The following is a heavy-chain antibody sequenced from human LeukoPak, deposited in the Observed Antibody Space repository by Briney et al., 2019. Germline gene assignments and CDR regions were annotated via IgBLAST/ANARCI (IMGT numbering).Heavy chain of an antibody. CDR3: ARLPATQVY. Sequence: PSETLSPTCTVSGGSISSYYWSWIRQPPGKGLEWIGYIYYSGSTNYNPSLKSRVTISVDTSKNQFSLKLSSVTAADTAVYYCARLPATQVYWGQGTLVTVSS. V-gene: IGHV4-59*08. D-gene: IGHD2-15*01. CDR2: IYYSGST. CDR1: GGSISSYY. J-gene: IGHJ4*02.